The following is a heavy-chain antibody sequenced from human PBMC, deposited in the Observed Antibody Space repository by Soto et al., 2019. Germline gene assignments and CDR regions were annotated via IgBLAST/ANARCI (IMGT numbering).Heavy chain of an antibody. V-gene: IGHV1-69*01. CDR1: GGTFSSYA. D-gene: IGHD3-9*01. J-gene: IGHJ5*02. Sequence: QVQLVQSGAEVKKPGSSVKVSCKASGGTFSSYAISWVRQAPGQGLEWMGGIIPIFGTANYAQKFQGRVRSIEDESTSKDYRELSCLRSEDTAVYCCARRMAYSDILTGYENWFDPWGQGTLVTVSS. CDR3: ARRMAYSDILTGYENWFDP. CDR2: IIPIFGTA.